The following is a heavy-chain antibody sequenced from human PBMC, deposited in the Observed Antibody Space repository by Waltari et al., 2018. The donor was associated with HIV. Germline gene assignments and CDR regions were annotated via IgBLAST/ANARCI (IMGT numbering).Heavy chain of an antibody. J-gene: IGHJ4*02. CDR2: IYYSGST. V-gene: IGHV4-59*01. CDR1: GGSISSYY. CDR3: AREGYYYDSSGYQHYFDY. Sequence: QVQLQESGPGLVKPSETLSLTCTVSGGSISSYYWSWIRQPPGKGLVWIGYIYYSGSTKSNPSLKSRVTISVDTSKNQFSLKLSSVTAADTAVYYCAREGYYYDSSGYQHYFDYWGQGTLVTVSS. D-gene: IGHD3-22*01.